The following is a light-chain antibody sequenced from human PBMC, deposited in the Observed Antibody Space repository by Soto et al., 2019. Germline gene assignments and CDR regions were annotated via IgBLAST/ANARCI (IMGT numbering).Light chain of an antibody. Sequence: DIQMTQSPSTLSASVGDRVTITCRANQSISSWLAWYQQKPGKAPKLLIYDASSLESGVPSRFSGSGSGTEFTLTISSLQPDDFATYYCQQYNSYSVTFVPGTKVDIK. CDR3: QQYNSYSVT. CDR1: QSISSW. J-gene: IGKJ3*01. CDR2: DAS. V-gene: IGKV1-5*01.